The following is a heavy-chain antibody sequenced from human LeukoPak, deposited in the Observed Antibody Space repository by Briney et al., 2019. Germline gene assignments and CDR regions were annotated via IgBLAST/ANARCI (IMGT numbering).Heavy chain of an antibody. V-gene: IGHV4-59*01. CDR3: ARGGSHYYYYMDV. Sequence: SETLSLTCTVSGGSINPYYWNWIRQSPGTGLEWIGYIYYSGITDYNPSLKSRVTFSIDTSKKQFSLNLTSVTAADTAIYFCARGGSHYYYYMDVWGKGTRVT. D-gene: IGHD1-26*01. J-gene: IGHJ6*03. CDR2: IYYSGIT. CDR1: GGSINPYY.